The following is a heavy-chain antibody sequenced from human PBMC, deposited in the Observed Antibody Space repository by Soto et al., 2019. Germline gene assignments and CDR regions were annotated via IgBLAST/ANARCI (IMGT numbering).Heavy chain of an antibody. CDR1: GFTFDDYA. CDR3: AKGRDIVVVVVAFDY. Sequence: EVQLVESGGGLVQPGRSLRLSCAAYGFTFDDYAMHWVRQAPGEGLEWVSGISWNSGSIGYADSVKGRFTISRDNAKNSLYLQMNSLRAEDTALYYCAKGRDIVVVVVAFDYWGQGTLVTVSS. V-gene: IGHV3-9*01. J-gene: IGHJ4*02. CDR2: ISWNSGSI. D-gene: IGHD2-15*01.